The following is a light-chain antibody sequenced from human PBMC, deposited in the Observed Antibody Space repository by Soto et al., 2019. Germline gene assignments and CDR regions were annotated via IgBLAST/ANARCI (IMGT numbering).Light chain of an antibody. Sequence: DIQMTQSPSILSASAGDRVTITCRASQSISSWLAWYQQKPGRAPKLLIYDVSSLKSGVPSRFSGSGSGTEFTLTISSLQPDDFATYYCQQYNSYSITFGQGTRLEI. CDR2: DVS. CDR3: QQYNSYSIT. CDR1: QSISSW. J-gene: IGKJ5*01. V-gene: IGKV1-5*01.